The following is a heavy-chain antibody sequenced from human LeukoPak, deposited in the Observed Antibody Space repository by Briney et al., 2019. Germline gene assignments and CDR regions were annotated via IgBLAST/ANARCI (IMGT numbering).Heavy chain of an antibody. CDR2: ISAYNGNT. J-gene: IGHJ4*02. CDR3: ARGGDDILTGVYFDY. D-gene: IGHD3-9*01. V-gene: IGHV1-18*01. CDR1: GYTFTSYG. Sequence: GASVKVSCKASGYTFTSYGISWVRQGPGQGLEWMGWISAYNGNTNYAQKLQGRVTMTTDTSTSTAYMELRSLRSDDTAVYYCARGGDDILTGVYFDYWSQGTLVTVSS.